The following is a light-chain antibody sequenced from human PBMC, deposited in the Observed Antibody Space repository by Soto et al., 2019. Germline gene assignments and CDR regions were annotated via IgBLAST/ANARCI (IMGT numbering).Light chain of an antibody. CDR3: QSYDSSLSAWV. V-gene: IGLV1-40*01. CDR1: GSNIGSGYL. CDR2: DNI. J-gene: IGLJ2*01. Sequence: QSVLTQPPSVSGAPGQTVTMSCTGSGSNIGSGYLVHWYQLLPGTAPKLLVYDNIDRPSGVPDRFSGSKSGTSASLAITGLRAEDDADYFCQSYDSSLSAWVFGGGTKVTVL.